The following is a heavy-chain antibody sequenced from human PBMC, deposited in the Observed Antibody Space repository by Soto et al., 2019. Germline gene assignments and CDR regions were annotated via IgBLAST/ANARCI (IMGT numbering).Heavy chain of an antibody. V-gene: IGHV3-30-3*01. CDR3: ARVPYDFWSGYIADAFDV. CDR2: ISYDGSNK. CDR1: GFTFSSYT. J-gene: IGHJ3*01. D-gene: IGHD3-3*01. Sequence: ESGGSVVQPGRSLRLSCAASGFTFSSYTLHWVRQAPGKGLAWVALISYDGSNKYYADSVKGRFTISRDNSKNTLYLQMNSLRPEDTALFYCARVPYDFWSGYIADAFDVWGQGTMVTVSS.